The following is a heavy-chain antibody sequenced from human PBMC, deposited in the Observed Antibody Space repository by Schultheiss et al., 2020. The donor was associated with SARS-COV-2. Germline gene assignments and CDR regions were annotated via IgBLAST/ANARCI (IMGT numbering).Heavy chain of an antibody. J-gene: IGHJ3*02. V-gene: IGHV1-46*01. D-gene: IGHD3-22*01. Sequence: ASVKVSCKASGYTFTSYYMHWVRQAPGQGLEWMGIINPSGGSTSYAQKFQGRVTMTRDTSTSTVYMELSSLRSEDTAVYYCARDPPYDSSGRVNFDIWGQGTMVTVSS. CDR3: ARDPPYDSSGRVNFDI. CDR1: GYTFTSYY. CDR2: INPSGGST.